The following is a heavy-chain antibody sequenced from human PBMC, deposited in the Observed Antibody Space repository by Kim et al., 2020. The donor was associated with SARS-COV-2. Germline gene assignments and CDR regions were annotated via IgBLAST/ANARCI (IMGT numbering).Heavy chain of an antibody. CDR1: GFTFDDFG. V-gene: IGHV3-23*01. CDR3: AKNEGGVATTGVFDF. CDR2: ISIGGGAT. J-gene: IGHJ4*01. Sequence: GGSLRLSCEASGFTFDDFGMTWVRQAPGKGLEWVSSISIGGGATYYADSVKGRFTTSRDRSKNTLYLEMSSFRVDDTGIYYCAKNEGGVATTGVFDFWG. D-gene: IGHD1-1*01.